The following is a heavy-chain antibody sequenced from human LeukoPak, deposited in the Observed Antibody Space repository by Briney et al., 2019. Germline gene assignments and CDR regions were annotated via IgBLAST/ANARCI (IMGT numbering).Heavy chain of an antibody. Sequence: GGSLRLSCAASGSTFSNYEVNWVRQAPGKGLEWVSYISSSGSTTYYADSVKGRFTISRDNAKNSLYLHMNSLRAEDTAVYYCARIMTTVTTLDYWGQGTPVTVSS. V-gene: IGHV3-48*03. CDR1: GSTFSNYE. CDR3: ARIMTTVTTLDY. D-gene: IGHD4-17*01. CDR2: ISSSGSTT. J-gene: IGHJ4*02.